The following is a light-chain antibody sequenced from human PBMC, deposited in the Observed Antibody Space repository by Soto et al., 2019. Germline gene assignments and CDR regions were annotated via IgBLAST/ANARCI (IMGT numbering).Light chain of an antibody. J-gene: IGLJ2*01. CDR1: SSNIGNNA. Sequence: QSVLTQPPSVSEAPRQRVTISCSGSSSNIGNNAVNWYQQLPGKAPKLLIYYDDLLPSGVSDRFSGSKSDTSASLAISGLQSEDEADYYCAAWDDSLNGVVFGGGTKVTVL. CDR2: YDD. CDR3: AAWDDSLNGVV. V-gene: IGLV1-36*01.